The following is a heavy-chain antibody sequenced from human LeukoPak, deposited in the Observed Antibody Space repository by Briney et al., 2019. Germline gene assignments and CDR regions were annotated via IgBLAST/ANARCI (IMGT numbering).Heavy chain of an antibody. J-gene: IGHJ4*02. Sequence: SETLSLTCDVSGGSISTTNWWTWVRQPPGGRLEWIGEVHLNGRTHYSPSLESRVTLSVDMSENHVSLQLTSVTAADTAVYCCGREGGFYRPLDYSGPGALVIVSA. CDR3: GREGGFYRPLDY. CDR2: VHLNGRT. V-gene: IGHV4-4*01. CDR1: GGSISTTNW. D-gene: IGHD2/OR15-2a*01.